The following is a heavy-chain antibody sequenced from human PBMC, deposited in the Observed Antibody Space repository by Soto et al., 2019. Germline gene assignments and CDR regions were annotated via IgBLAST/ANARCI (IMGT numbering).Heavy chain of an antibody. CDR2: IYYSGST. CDR1: GGSISSYY. Sequence: SETLSLTCTVSGGSISSYYWSWIRQPPGKGLEWIGYIYYSGSTNYNPSLKSRVTISVDTSKNQFSLKLSSVTAADTAVYYCARVKTDLYGDYVDYWGQGTLVTVSS. CDR3: ARVKTDLYGDYVDY. J-gene: IGHJ4*02. D-gene: IGHD4-17*01. V-gene: IGHV4-59*01.